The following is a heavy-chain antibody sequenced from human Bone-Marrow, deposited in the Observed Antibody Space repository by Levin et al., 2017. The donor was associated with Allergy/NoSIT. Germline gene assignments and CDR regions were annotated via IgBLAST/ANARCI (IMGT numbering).Heavy chain of an antibody. CDR3: ASYWVSATLDY. CDR1: GFTFSSYW. D-gene: IGHD1-26*01. V-gene: IGHV3-7*01. J-gene: IGHJ4*02. CDR2: IKQDGSEK. Sequence: GGSLRLSCAASGFTFSSYWMSWVRQAPGKGLEWVANIKQDGSEKYYVDSVKGRFTISRDNAKNSLYLQMNSLRAEDTAVYYCASYWVSATLDYWGQGTLVTVSS.